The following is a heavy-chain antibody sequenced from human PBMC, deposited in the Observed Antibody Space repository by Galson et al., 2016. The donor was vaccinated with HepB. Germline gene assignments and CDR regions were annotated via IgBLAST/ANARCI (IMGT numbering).Heavy chain of an antibody. V-gene: IGHV3-48*02. J-gene: IGHJ2*01. CDR3: ERNPDSSTWYMSWYFDL. CDR1: GFNFNNYT. D-gene: IGHD6-13*01. Sequence: SLRLSCAASGFNFNNYTINWVRQAPGKGLEWISYISSGSSIIYYADSVRGRFTISRDSAKNSVYLQMNSLRDEDTAVYYCERNPDSSTWYMSWYFDLWGRGTLVTVSS. CDR2: ISSGSSII.